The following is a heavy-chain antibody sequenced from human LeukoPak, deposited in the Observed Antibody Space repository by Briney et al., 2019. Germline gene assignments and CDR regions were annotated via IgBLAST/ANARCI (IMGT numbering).Heavy chain of an antibody. CDR2: ISSSSSYI. V-gene: IGHV3-21*01. CDR1: GFTFSSYS. CDR3: ARGPFRYYDSSGYSFLDY. Sequence: GGSLRLSCAASGFTFSSYSMNWVRQAPGKGLEWVSSISSSSSYIYYADSVKGRFTISRDNAKNSLYLQMNSLRAEDTAVYYCARGPFRYYDSSGYSFLDYWGQGTLVTVSS. D-gene: IGHD3-22*01. J-gene: IGHJ4*02.